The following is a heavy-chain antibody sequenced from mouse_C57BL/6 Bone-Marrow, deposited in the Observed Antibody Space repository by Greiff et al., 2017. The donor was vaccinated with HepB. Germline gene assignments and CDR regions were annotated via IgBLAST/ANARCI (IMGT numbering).Heavy chain of an antibody. CDR1: GYTFTSYW. CDR2: IDPSDSYT. CDR3: ARTGGNWYFDV. Sequence: QVQLQQSGAELVMPGASVKLSCKASGYTFTSYWMHWVKQRPGQGLEWIGEIDPSDSYTNYNQKFKGKSTLTVDKSSSTAYMQLSSLTSEDSAVYYCARTGGNWYFDVWGTGTTVTVSS. J-gene: IGHJ1*03. V-gene: IGHV1-69*01. D-gene: IGHD4-1*01.